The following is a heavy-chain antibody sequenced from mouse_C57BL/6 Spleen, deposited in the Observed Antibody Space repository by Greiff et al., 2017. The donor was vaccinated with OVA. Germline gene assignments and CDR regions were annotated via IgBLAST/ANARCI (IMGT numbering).Heavy chain of an antibody. Sequence: QVQLKQSGPELVKPGASVKISCKASGYAFSSSWMNWVKQRPGKGLEWIGRIYPGDGDTNYNGKFKGKATLTADKSSSTAYMQLSSLTSEDSAVYFCAREAFTYYFDDWGQGTTLTVSS. CDR1: GYAFSSSW. CDR3: AREAFTYYFDD. J-gene: IGHJ2*01. D-gene: IGHD3-2*02. CDR2: IYPGDGDT. V-gene: IGHV1-82*01.